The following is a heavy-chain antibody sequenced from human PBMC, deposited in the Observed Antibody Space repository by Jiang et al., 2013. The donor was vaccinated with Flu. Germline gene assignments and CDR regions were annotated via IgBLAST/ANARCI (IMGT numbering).Heavy chain of an antibody. CDR2: AYPSHLTS. J-gene: IGHJ4*02. CDR1: GYTFTDYY. D-gene: IGHD3-16*01. CDR3: VREYHGGHVDY. V-gene: IGHV1-46*03. Sequence: SGAEVKKPGASVKVSCKASGYTFTDYYIHWVRQAPGQGLEWMGIAYPSHLTSGYAQKFQGRVTLTSDTSTSTVYLELSSLRSEDTAVYYCVREYHGGHVDYWGQGTLVTVSS.